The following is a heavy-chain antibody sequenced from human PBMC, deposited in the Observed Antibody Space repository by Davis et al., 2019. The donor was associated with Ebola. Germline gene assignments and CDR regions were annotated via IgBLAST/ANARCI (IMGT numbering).Heavy chain of an antibody. J-gene: IGHJ6*02. V-gene: IGHV3-7*01. D-gene: IGHD3-10*01. CDR3: ATLPGGRGMDV. CDR2: VKQDGSDT. CDR1: GLSIHMYW. Sequence: GESLKISCAASGLSIHMYWMTWVRQAPGKGLEWVANVKQDGSDTYYVDSVKGRFIISRDNTKNSIYLEMNDLRVDDTAVYYCATLPGGRGMDVWGQGTTVTVSS.